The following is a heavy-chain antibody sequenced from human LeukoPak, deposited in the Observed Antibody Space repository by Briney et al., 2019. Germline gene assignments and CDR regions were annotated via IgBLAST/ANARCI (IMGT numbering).Heavy chain of an antibody. Sequence: PGGSLRLSRAASGFIVSSNSMTWVRQAPGEGLEWVSVIYSGGSTYYADSVKGRFTISRDNSKNTVYLQMNSLRPEDTAVYYCMWISTGGYWGQGTLVTVS. D-gene: IGHD5-12*01. CDR2: IYSGGST. CDR3: MWISTGGY. J-gene: IGHJ4*02. V-gene: IGHV3-53*01. CDR1: GFIVSSNS.